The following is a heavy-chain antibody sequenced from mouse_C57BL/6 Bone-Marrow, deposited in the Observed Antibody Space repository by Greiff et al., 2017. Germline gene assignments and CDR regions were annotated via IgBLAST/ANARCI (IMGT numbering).Heavy chain of an antibody. D-gene: IGHD2-1*01. Sequence: VQLQQSGPVLVKPGASVKMSCKASGYTFTDYYMNWVKQSHGKSLEWIGVIYPYNGGTSYNQKFKGKATLTVDKSSSTAYMELNSLTSEDSAVYYCAREGDYGKDYWGQGTTLTVSS. J-gene: IGHJ2*01. V-gene: IGHV1-19*01. CDR1: GYTFTDYY. CDR3: AREGDYGKDY. CDR2: IYPYNGGT.